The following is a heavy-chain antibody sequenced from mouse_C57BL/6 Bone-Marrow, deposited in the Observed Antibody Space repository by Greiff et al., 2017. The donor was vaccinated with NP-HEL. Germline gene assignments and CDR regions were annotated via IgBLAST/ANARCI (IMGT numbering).Heavy chain of an antibody. CDR2: IYPRSGNT. V-gene: IGHV1-81*01. Sequence: LQESGAELARPGASVKLSCKASGYTFTSYGISWVKQRTGQGLEWIGEIYPRSGNTYYNEKFKGKATLTADKSSSTAYMELRSLTSEDSAVYFCARPYYSNYYAMDYWGQGTSVTVSS. CDR1: GYTFTSYG. CDR3: ARPYYSNYYAMDY. D-gene: IGHD2-5*01. J-gene: IGHJ4*01.